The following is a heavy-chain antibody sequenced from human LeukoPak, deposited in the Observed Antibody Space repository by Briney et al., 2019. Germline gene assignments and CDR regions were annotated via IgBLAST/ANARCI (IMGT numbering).Heavy chain of an antibody. CDR1: GFFFSSDT. Sequence: GKSLRLSCTASGFFFSSDTMHWVRQAPGRGLEGVALISYDGRSKYYGDSVRGRFTISRDNSMNTLYLQINNVRPDDTAVYYCARDTHSSGFGGVVGKFDNWGQGTRVIVSS. CDR2: ISYDGRSK. V-gene: IGHV3-30*04. D-gene: IGHD6-19*01. CDR3: ARDTHSSGFGGVVGKFDN. J-gene: IGHJ4*02.